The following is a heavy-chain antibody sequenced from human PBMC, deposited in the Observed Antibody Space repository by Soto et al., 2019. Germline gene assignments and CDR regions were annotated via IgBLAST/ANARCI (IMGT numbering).Heavy chain of an antibody. CDR1: GFTFSSYA. CDR3: AKATPGGLLPKRPYFDY. V-gene: IGHV3-23*01. Sequence: HPGGSLRLSCAASGFTFSSYAMSWVRQAPGKGLEWVSAISGSGGSTYYADSVKGRFTISRDNSKNTLYLQMNSLRAEDTAVYYCAKATPGGLLPKRPYFDYWGQGTLVTVSS. D-gene: IGHD1-26*01. CDR2: ISGSGGST. J-gene: IGHJ4*02.